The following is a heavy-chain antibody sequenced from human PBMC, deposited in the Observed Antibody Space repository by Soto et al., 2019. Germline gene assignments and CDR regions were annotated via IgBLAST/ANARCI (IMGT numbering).Heavy chain of an antibody. Sequence: PSETLSLTCAVYGGSFSGYYWSWIRQPPGKGLEWIREINHSGSTNYNPSLKSRVTISVDTSKNQFSLKLSSVTAADTAVYYCARVRGRGYCSSTSCYGYYYMDVWGKGTTVTVSS. CDR1: GGSFSGYY. D-gene: IGHD2-2*01. J-gene: IGHJ6*03. CDR3: ARVRGRGYCSSTSCYGYYYMDV. CDR2: INHSGST. V-gene: IGHV4-34*01.